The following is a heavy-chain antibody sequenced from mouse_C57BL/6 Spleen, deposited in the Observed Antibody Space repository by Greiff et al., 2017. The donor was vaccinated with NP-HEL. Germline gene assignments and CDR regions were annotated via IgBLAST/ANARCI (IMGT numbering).Heavy chain of an antibody. CDR3: ARSFYGSSPSWFAY. D-gene: IGHD1-1*01. V-gene: IGHV14-2*01. J-gene: IGHJ3*01. CDR1: GFNIKDYY. CDR2: IDPEDGET. Sequence: VQLQQSGAELVKPGASVKLSCTASGFNIKDYYMHWVKQRTEQGLEWIGRIDPEDGETKYAAKFQGKATITADTSSNTAYLQLSSLTSEDTAVYYCARSFYGSSPSWFAYWGQGTLVTVSA.